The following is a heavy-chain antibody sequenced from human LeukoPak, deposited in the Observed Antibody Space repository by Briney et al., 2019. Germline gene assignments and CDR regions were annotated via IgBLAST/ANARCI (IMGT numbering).Heavy chain of an antibody. CDR3: ARNGGNSDYDY. CDR2: INHSGST. V-gene: IGHV4-34*01. Sequence: SETLSLTCAVYGGSFSGYYWSWIRQPPGKGLEWIGEINHSGSTNYNPSLKSRVTISVDTSKNQFSLKLSSVTAADTAVYYCARNGGNSDYDYWGQGTLVTVSA. D-gene: IGHD4-23*01. CDR1: GGSFSGYY. J-gene: IGHJ4*02.